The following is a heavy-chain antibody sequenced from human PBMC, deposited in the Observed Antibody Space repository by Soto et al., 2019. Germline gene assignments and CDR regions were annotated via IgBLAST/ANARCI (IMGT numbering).Heavy chain of an antibody. CDR3: AKSGQLVLTHHTPFDYFDY. Sequence: GGSLRLSCAASGFTFSSYGMHWVRQAPGKGLEWVAVISYDGSNKYYADSVKGRFTISRDNSKNTLYLQMNSLRAEDTAVYYCAKSGQLVLTHHTPFDYFDYWGQGTLVTVSS. CDR1: GFTFSSYG. V-gene: IGHV3-30*18. D-gene: IGHD6-6*01. CDR2: ISYDGSNK. J-gene: IGHJ4*02.